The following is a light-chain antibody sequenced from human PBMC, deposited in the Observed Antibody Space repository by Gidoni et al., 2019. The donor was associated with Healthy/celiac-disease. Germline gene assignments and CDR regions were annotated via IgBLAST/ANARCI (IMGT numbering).Light chain of an antibody. Sequence: QSVLTQPPSVSGAPGQRVTISCTGSSPNIGAGYDVHWYQQLPGTAPKRLIYGNSNRPSGIPDRFSGSKSGTSASLAITGLQAEDEADYYCQSYDSSLSGGVFGTGTKVTVL. V-gene: IGLV1-40*01. CDR2: GNS. CDR1: SPNIGAGYD. J-gene: IGLJ1*01. CDR3: QSYDSSLSGGV.